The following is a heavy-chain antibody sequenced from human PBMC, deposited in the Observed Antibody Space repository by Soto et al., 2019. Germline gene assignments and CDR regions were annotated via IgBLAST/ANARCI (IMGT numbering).Heavy chain of an antibody. J-gene: IGHJ3*02. V-gene: IGHV1-18*01. CDR3: ARVENIVVVDAFDI. CDR1: GYSYTSYG. Sequence: ASVKVSCKASGYSYTSYGISWVRQAPGQGLEWMGWISAYNGNTNYAQKLQGRVTMTTDTSTSTAYMELRSLRSDDTAVYYCARVENIVVVDAFDIWGQGTMVTVS. D-gene: IGHD3-22*01. CDR2: ISAYNGNT.